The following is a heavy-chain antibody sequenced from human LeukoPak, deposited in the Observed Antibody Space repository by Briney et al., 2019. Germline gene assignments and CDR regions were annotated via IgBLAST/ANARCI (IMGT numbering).Heavy chain of an antibody. J-gene: IGHJ4*02. CDR3: AKDATGFSDFDY. CDR2: INSDGSST. D-gene: IGHD3-9*01. CDR1: GFTFSSYW. Sequence: PGGSLRLSCAASGFTFSSYWMHWVRQAPGKGLVWVSRINSDGSSTSYADSVKGRFTISRDNSKNTLYLQMNNLRADDTAVYYCAKDATGFSDFDYWGQGTLVTVSS. V-gene: IGHV3-74*01.